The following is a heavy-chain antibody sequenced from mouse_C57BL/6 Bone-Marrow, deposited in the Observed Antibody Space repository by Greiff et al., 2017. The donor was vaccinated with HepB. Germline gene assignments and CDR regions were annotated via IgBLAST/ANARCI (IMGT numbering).Heavy chain of an antibody. CDR1: GFTFSDFY. J-gene: IGHJ3*01. Sequence: EVKLMESGGGLVQPGRSLRLSCATSGFTFSDFYMEWVRQAPGKGLEWMAASRNKANDYTTEYTASVKGRFIVTRDTSQSILYLQMNALRAEDTAIYYCARATGGAWVAYWGQGTRVTVTA. CDR2: SRNKANDYTT. D-gene: IGHD1-1*01. CDR3: ARATGGAWVAY. V-gene: IGHV7-1*01.